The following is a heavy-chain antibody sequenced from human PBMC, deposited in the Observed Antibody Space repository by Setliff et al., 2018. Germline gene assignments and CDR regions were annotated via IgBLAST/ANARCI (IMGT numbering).Heavy chain of an antibody. Sequence: SETLSLTCTVSGDSISSRTYYWSWIRQPPGKGLEFIGYVYYSGTANYSPSLRSRLTISVDTSKNQFSLKLRSVTAADTAVYYCARGRNVAARLLDSWGQGARVTVSS. CDR3: ARGRNVAARLLDS. CDR1: GDSISSRTYY. J-gene: IGHJ4*02. V-gene: IGHV4-61*01. D-gene: IGHD6-6*01. CDR2: VYYSGTA.